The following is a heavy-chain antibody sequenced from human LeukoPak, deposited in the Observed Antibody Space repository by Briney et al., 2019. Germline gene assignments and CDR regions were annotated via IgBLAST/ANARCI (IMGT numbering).Heavy chain of an antibody. CDR1: GFTVNSNY. D-gene: IGHD6-19*01. CDR3: ARSYSSGCFDY. V-gene: IGHV3-66*02. CDR2: IYSGGST. Sequence: GGSLRLSCAASGFTVNSNYMSWVRQAPGKGLEWVSVIYSGGSTYYADSVKGRFTISRDNSKNTLYLQMNSLRAEDTAVYYCARSYSSGCFDYWGQGTLVTVSS. J-gene: IGHJ4*02.